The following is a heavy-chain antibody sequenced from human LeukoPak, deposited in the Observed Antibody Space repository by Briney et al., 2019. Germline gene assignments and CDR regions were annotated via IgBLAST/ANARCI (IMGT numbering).Heavy chain of an antibody. CDR2: FDPEDGET. Sequence: ASVKVSCKVSGYTLTELSMHWVRQAPGKGLEWMGGFDPEDGETIYAQKFQGRVTMTEDTSTDTAYMELSSLRSEDTAVYYCARDHTGYNSSGYYLESTFDYWGQGTLVTVSS. CDR3: ARDHTGYNSSGYYLESTFDY. CDR1: GYTLTELS. J-gene: IGHJ4*02. D-gene: IGHD3-22*01. V-gene: IGHV1-24*01.